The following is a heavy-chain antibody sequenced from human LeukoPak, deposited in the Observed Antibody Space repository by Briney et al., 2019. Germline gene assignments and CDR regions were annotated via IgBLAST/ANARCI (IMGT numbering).Heavy chain of an antibody. J-gene: IGHJ4*02. CDR1: GFTFSRYG. D-gene: IGHD2-2*01. CDR2: IANDGKDK. Sequence: GGSLRLSCAASGFTFSRYGLHWVRQAPGKGLEWVAVIANDGKDKKYADSVKGRFTISRDNSKGTLYLQMNSLRAEDTAMYYCAKDPQVGAAAYYFDSWGQGTLVTVSS. CDR3: AKDPQVGAAAYYFDS. V-gene: IGHV3-30*18.